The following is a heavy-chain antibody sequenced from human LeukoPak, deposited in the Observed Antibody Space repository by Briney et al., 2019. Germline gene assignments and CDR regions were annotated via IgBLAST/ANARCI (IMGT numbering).Heavy chain of an antibody. Sequence: PGGSLRLSCAASGFTFSSYEMNWVRQAPGKGLEWVSYISSSGSTIYYADSVKGRFTISRDNAKNSLYLQMNSLRAEDTAVYYCARDPEGSYYMDVWGKGTTVTISS. J-gene: IGHJ6*03. CDR2: ISSSGSTI. D-gene: IGHD2-15*01. CDR3: ARDPEGSYYMDV. CDR1: GFTFSSYE. V-gene: IGHV3-48*03.